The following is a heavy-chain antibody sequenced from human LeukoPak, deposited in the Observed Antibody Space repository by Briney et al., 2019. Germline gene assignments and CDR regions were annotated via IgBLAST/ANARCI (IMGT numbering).Heavy chain of an antibody. CDR1: GDSISSYY. CDR2: IYYSGST. V-gene: IGHV4-59*01. Sequence: PSETLSLTCTVSGDSISSYYWNWIRQPPGKGLEWIGYIYYSGSTNYNPSLKSRVTISVDTSKNQFSLKLSSVTAADTAVYYCAKDGYPDCSGTSCQRPEYYMDVWGKGTTVTISS. CDR3: AKDGYPDCSGTSCQRPEYYMDV. J-gene: IGHJ6*03. D-gene: IGHD2-2*01.